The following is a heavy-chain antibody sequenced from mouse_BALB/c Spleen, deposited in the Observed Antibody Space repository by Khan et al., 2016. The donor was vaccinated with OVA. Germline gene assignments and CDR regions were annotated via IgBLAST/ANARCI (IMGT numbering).Heavy chain of an antibody. CDR3: ARMYGGDFDY. V-gene: IGHV3-2*02. CDR2: ISYSGNT. CDR1: GYSITSDHA. Sequence: EVQLQESGPGLVKPSQSLSLTCTVTGYSITSDHAWNWIRQFPGNRLEWMGFISYSGNTNYNPSLKSRISVTRDTPKNHFFLQLNSVTTEDTATYYSARMYGGDFDYWGQGTTLTVSS. D-gene: IGHD2-10*02. J-gene: IGHJ2*01.